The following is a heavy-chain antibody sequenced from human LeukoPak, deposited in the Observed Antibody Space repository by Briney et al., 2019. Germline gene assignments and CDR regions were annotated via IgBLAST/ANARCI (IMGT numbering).Heavy chain of an antibody. D-gene: IGHD6-13*01. V-gene: IGHV3-30-3*01. CDR2: ISYDGSNK. CDR3: ARDPLRGGSWYLSYGMDV. J-gene: IGHJ6*02. Sequence: PGGSLRLSCAASGFTFSSYAMHWVRQAPGKGLAWVAVISYDGSNKYYADSVKGRFTISRDNSKNTLYLQMNSLRAEDTAVYYCARDPLRGGSWYLSYGMDVWGQGTTVTVSS. CDR1: GFTFSSYA.